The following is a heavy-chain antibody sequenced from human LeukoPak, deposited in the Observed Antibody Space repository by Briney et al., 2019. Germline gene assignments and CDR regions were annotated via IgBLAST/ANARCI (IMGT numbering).Heavy chain of an antibody. CDR2: IYYSGST. Sequence: SETLSLTCAVSGGSISNYYWGWIRQPPGKGLEWIGSIYYSGSTYYNPSLKSRVTISVDTSKNQFSLKLSSVTAADTAVYYCAATVSLPHWYFDLWGRGTLVTVSS. J-gene: IGHJ2*01. CDR1: GGSISNYY. V-gene: IGHV4-39*01. CDR3: AATVSLPHWYFDL. D-gene: IGHD4-17*01.